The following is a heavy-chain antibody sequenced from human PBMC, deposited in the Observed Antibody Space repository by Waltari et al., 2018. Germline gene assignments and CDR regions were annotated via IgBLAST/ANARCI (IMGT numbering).Heavy chain of an antibody. J-gene: IGHJ5*02. D-gene: IGHD3-10*01. CDR1: GFTFRSYA. CDR3: AKNLLSSGSYDGGNH. CDR2: ISAAGDSA. Sequence: EVHLVESGGGLVQPGGSLTLSCEASGFTFRSYAMNWVRQAPGQGLEWVSLISAAGDSAYYIDSVKGRFTGSRDNSKNTLYLQINSLRVEDTAIYYCAKNLLSSGSYDGGNHWGQGTLVTVSS. V-gene: IGHV3-23*04.